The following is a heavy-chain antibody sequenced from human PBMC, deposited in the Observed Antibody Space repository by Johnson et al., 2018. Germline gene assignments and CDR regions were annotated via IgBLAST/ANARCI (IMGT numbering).Heavy chain of an antibody. Sequence: VQLVESGGGLVQPGGSLRLSCAASGITVSTNFMSWVRQAPGKGLEWVAVIYTGGRPYYADSVKGRFTISRDNSKNTLYLQMNSLRSEDTAVYYCARGGLGRTLRGVILSLHMDVWGKGTTVTVSS. CDR3: ARGGLGRTLRGVILSLHMDV. CDR2: IYTGGRP. D-gene: IGHD3-10*01. J-gene: IGHJ6*03. CDR1: GITVSTNF. V-gene: IGHV3-66*02.